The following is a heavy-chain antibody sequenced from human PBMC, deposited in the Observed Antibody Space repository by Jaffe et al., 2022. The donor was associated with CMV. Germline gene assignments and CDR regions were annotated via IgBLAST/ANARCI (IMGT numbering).Heavy chain of an antibody. J-gene: IGHJ3*02. CDR2: IYYSGST. CDR3: AREGWDPAQDAFDI. D-gene: IGHD5-18*01. Sequence: QVQLQESGPGLVKPSETLSLTCTVSGGSISSYYWSWIRQPPGKGLEWIGYIYYSGSTNYNPSLKSRVTISVDTSKNQFSLKLSSVTAADTAVYYCAREGWDPAQDAFDIWGQGTMVTVSS. CDR1: GGSISSYY. V-gene: IGHV4-59*01.